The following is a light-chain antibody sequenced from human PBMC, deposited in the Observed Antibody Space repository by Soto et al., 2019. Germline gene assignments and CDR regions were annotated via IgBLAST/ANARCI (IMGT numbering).Light chain of an antibody. CDR2: GAS. V-gene: IGKV3-15*01. CDR1: QSVSSK. CDR3: QQLNYWPRIT. J-gene: IGKJ5*01. Sequence: EIVMTQSPATLSVSPGERATLSCRASQSVSSKLAWYQQKPGQAPRLLIYGASTRATGIPARFSGSGSGTDFTLTISSLQSEDFAVYYCQQLNYWPRITFGQGTRLEIK.